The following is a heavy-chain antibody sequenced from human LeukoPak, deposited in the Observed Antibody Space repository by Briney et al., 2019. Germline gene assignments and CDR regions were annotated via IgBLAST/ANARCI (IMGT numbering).Heavy chain of an antibody. D-gene: IGHD6-6*01. Sequence: ASVKVSCKASGYTFTSYDINWVRQATGQGLEWMGWMNPNSGNTGYAQKFQGRVTMTRNTSISTAYMELSSLRSGDTAVYYCARFFRQQLVLGYYYYGMDVWGQGTTVTVSS. J-gene: IGHJ6*02. CDR2: MNPNSGNT. CDR3: ARFFRQQLVLGYYYYGMDV. V-gene: IGHV1-8*01. CDR1: GYTFTSYD.